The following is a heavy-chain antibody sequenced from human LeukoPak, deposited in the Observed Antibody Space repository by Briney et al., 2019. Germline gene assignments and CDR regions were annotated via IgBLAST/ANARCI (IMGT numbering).Heavy chain of an antibody. J-gene: IGHJ6*03. Sequence: TPSQTLSLTCTVSGGSISSGGYYWSWIRQHPGKGLEWIGYIYYSGSTYYNPSLKSRVTISVDTSKNQFSLKLSSVTAADTAVYYCARESGENKVYGDYGLEIYYYYYMDVWGKGTTVTVSS. CDR3: ARESGENKVYGDYGLEIYYYYYMDV. V-gene: IGHV4-31*03. D-gene: IGHD4-17*01. CDR2: IYYSGST. CDR1: GGSISSGGYY.